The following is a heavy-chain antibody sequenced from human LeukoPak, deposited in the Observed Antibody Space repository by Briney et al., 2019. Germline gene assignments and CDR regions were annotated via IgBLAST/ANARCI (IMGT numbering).Heavy chain of an antibody. Sequence: SETLSLTCTVSGGSISSYYWSWIRQPPGKGLEWIGYIYYSGSTNYNPSLKSRVTISVDTSKNQFSLKLSSVTAADTAVYYCARDSPEYSSGWHDWYFDLWGRGTLVTVSS. CDR1: GGSISSYY. J-gene: IGHJ2*01. D-gene: IGHD6-19*01. CDR3: ARDSPEYSSGWHDWYFDL. V-gene: IGHV4-59*01. CDR2: IYYSGST.